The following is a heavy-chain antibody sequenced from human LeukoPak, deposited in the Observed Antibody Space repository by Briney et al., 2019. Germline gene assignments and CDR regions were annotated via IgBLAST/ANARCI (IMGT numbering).Heavy chain of an antibody. Sequence: GGSLRLSCAASGFTFSSYALSWVRQAPGKGLEWVSAISGSGGTTYYADSVKGRFTISNDNSKNTLYLQMDSLRAEDTAVYYCARDWNVWFFDFWGQGTLVHVSS. V-gene: IGHV3-23*01. CDR2: ISGSGGTT. J-gene: IGHJ4*02. CDR1: GFTFSSYA. D-gene: IGHD1-1*01. CDR3: ARDWNVWFFDF.